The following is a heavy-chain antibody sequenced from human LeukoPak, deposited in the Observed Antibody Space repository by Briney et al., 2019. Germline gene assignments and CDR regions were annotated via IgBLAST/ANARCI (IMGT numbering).Heavy chain of an antibody. Sequence: ASVKVSCKASGGTFSSYAISWVRQAPGQGLEWMGRIIPILGIANYAQKFQGRVTITADKSTSTAYMELSSLRSEDTAVYYCARGDDILTGYYYFDYWGQGTLVTVSS. D-gene: IGHD3-9*01. CDR3: ARGDDILTGYYYFDY. CDR1: GGTFSSYA. CDR2: IIPILGIA. J-gene: IGHJ4*02. V-gene: IGHV1-69*04.